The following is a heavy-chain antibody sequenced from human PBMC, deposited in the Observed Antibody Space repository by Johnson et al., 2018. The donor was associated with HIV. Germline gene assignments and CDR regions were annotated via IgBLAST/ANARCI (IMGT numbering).Heavy chain of an antibody. D-gene: IGHD3-10*01. V-gene: IGHV3-30-3*01. CDR3: AKERYSYGSGSGIDAFDI. J-gene: IGHJ3*02. CDR2: ISYDGSNK. CDR1: GFTFSSYA. Sequence: QVQLVESGGGVVQPGRSLRLSCAASGFTFSSYAMHWVRQAPGKGLEWVAVISYDGSNKYYADSVKGRFTISRDNSKNTLYLHMNSQRAEDTALYYCAKERYSYGSGSGIDAFDIWGQGTMVTVPS.